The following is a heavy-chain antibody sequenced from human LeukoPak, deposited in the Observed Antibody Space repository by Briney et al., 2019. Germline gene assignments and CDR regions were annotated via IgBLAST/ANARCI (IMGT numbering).Heavy chain of an antibody. D-gene: IGHD1-1*01. V-gene: IGHV4-34*11. CDR3: ARDRRPSEYIGLDV. Sequence: SETLSLTCAVYGGSFSGYYWGWIRQPPGKGLEWIGSIYYSGSTYYNPSLKSRVTISVDTSKNQVSLSLNSVTAADTAVYYCARDRRPSEYIGLDVWGQGTTVTVSS. CDR2: IYYSGST. J-gene: IGHJ6*02. CDR1: GGSFSGYY.